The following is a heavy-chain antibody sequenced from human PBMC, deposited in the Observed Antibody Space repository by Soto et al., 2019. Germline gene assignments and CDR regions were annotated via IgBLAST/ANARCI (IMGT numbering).Heavy chain of an antibody. CDR1: GYTFTSYG. CDR2: ISAYNGNT. J-gene: IGHJ1*01. Sequence: ASVKVSCKASGYTFTSYGISWVRQAPGQGLEWMGWISAYNGNTNYAQKLQGRVTMTTDTSTSTAYMELRSLRSDDTAVYYCASRSIFCGGGSGLDFFHHWGQGTLVTVSS. V-gene: IGHV1-18*01. CDR3: ASRSIFCGGGSGLDFFHH. D-gene: IGHD2-21*01.